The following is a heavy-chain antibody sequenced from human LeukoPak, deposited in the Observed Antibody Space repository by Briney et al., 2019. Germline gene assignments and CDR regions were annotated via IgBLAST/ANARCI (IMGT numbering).Heavy chain of an antibody. Sequence: PGGSLRLSCAASGFTFSSYGMHWVHQAPGKGLEWVAVISYDGSNKYYADSVKGRFTISRDNSKNALYLQMNSLRAEDTAVYYCAKDPYDSSGYYFPGAFDIWGQGTMVTVSS. D-gene: IGHD3-22*01. CDR3: AKDPYDSSGYYFPGAFDI. J-gene: IGHJ3*02. CDR1: GFTFSSYG. V-gene: IGHV3-30*18. CDR2: ISYDGSNK.